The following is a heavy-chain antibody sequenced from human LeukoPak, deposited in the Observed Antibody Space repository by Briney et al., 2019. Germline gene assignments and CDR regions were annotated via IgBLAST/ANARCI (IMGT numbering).Heavy chain of an antibody. J-gene: IGHJ3*02. Sequence: GGSLRLSCAASGFTVSSNYMSWVRQAPGKGLEWVSSISSSSSYIYYADSVKGRFTISRDNSKNTLYLQMNSLRAEDTAVYYCAKEGQYTGDAFDIWGQGTMVTVSS. V-gene: IGHV3-21*01. CDR2: ISSSSSYI. CDR3: AKEGQYTGDAFDI. CDR1: GFTVSSNY. D-gene: IGHD4-11*01.